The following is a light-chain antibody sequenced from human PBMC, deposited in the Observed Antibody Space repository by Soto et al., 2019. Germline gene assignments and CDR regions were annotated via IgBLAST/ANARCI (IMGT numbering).Light chain of an antibody. J-gene: IGKJ1*01. CDR1: QSVRSSY. V-gene: IGKV3-20*01. Sequence: DIVLTQSPGTLSLSPGERATLSCRASQSVRSSYLAWYQQKPGQAPRLLVYGASSRATGIPDRFSGSGSGTDFTLTVSRLETEDFAVYYCQQYGGSPWTFGQGTKVEIK. CDR2: GAS. CDR3: QQYGGSPWT.